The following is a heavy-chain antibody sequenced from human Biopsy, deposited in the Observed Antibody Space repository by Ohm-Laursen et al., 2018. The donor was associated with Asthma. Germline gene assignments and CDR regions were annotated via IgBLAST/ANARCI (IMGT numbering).Heavy chain of an antibody. J-gene: IGHJ4*02. V-gene: IGHV3-33*01. CDR3: AGGYCRDDACYSPPDY. D-gene: IGHD2-15*01. CDR2: IWYDGSNK. CDR1: GFTFSSYG. Sequence: SLRLSCAASGFTFSSYGMHWVRQAPGKGLEWVAIIWYDGSNKYYADSVKGRFTISRDNSKNTLYLQMNSLRAEDTAVYYCAGGYCRDDACYSPPDYWGQGTLVTVSS.